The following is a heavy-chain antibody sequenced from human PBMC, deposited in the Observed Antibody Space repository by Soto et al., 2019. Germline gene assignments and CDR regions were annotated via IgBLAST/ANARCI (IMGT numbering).Heavy chain of an antibody. CDR2: IGGSGDGT. V-gene: IGHV3-23*01. CDR1: GFTFSSYT. J-gene: IGHJ4*02. D-gene: IGHD2-21*02. Sequence: GGSLRLSCEASGFTFSSYTMNWVRRAPGKGLEWVATIGGSGDGTYYGDSVKGRFTISRDNSKNTVYLQMNSLRAEDTAIYYCARAREASLLRVPSPYWGQGTLVTVS. CDR3: ARAREASLLRVPSPY.